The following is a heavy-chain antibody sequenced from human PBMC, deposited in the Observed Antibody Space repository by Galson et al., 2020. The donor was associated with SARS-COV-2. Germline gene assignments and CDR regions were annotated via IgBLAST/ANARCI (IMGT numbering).Heavy chain of an antibody. CDR3: VRSLPPDTAIRGDYYGMDV. D-gene: IGHD5-18*01. Sequence: SETLSLTCTLSGGSISSSGYYWGWIRQPPGKGLEWNGSRSYSGNINYNLSLQSPITLSVDTSKNQFSLRLSPVSAADTAVHFCVRSLPPDTAIRGDYYGMDVWGQGTTVTVSS. CDR2: RSYSGNI. J-gene: IGHJ6*02. CDR1: GGSISSSGYY. V-gene: IGHV4-39*01.